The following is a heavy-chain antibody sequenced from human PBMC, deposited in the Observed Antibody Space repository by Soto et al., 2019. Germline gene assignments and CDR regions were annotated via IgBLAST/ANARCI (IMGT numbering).Heavy chain of an antibody. CDR3: VPTLPPYSGYDWTFDY. J-gene: IGHJ4*02. Sequence: GGSLRLSCAASGFTFSSYSMNWVRQAPGKGLEWVSSISSSSSYIYYADSVKGRFTISRDNAKNSLYLQMNSLRAEDTAVYYCVPTLPPYSGYDWTFDYWGQGTLVTVSS. D-gene: IGHD5-12*01. CDR1: GFTFSSYS. CDR2: ISSSSSYI. V-gene: IGHV3-21*01.